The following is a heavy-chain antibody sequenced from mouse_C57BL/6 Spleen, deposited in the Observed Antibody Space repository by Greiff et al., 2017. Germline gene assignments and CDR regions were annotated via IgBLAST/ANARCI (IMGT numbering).Heavy chain of an antibody. D-gene: IGHD1-1*01. CDR1: GYTFTSYW. V-gene: IGHV1-52*01. CDR3: ARHYYGPFDY. J-gene: IGHJ2*01. Sequence: QVQLQQPGAELVRPGSSVKLSCKASGYTFTSYWLHWVKQRPIQGLEWIGNIDPSDSETHYNQKFKDKATLTVDKSSSTAYMQLSSLTSEDSAVYYCARHYYGPFDYWGQGTTLTVSS. CDR2: IDPSDSET.